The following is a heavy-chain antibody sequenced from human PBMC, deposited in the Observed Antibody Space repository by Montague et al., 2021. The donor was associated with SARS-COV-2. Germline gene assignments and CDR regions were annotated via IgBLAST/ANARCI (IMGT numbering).Heavy chain of an antibody. V-gene: IGHV4-39*07. Sequence: SETLSLTCTVSGGSISSGGYYWSWIRQPPGKGLEWIGEINHSGSTNYNPSLKSRVTISVDTSKNQFSLKLSSVTAADTAVYYCARVAESTYYDFWSGYLRFYYFDYWGQGTLVTVSS. J-gene: IGHJ4*02. CDR1: GGSISSGGYY. CDR2: INHSGST. D-gene: IGHD3-3*01. CDR3: ARVAESTYYDFWSGYLRFYYFDY.